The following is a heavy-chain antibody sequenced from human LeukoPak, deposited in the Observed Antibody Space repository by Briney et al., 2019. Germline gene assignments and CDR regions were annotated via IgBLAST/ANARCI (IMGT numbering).Heavy chain of an antibody. CDR1: GGSISSYY. CDR3: ARRRYFAGFDP. CDR2: IYYSGST. D-gene: IGHD3-9*01. V-gene: IGHV4-59*12. Sequence: SETLSLTCTVSGGSISSYYWNWIRQPPGKGLEWIGYIYYSGSTNYNPSLKSRVTISVDTSKNQFSLKLSSVTAADTAVYYCARRRYFAGFDPWGQGTLVTVSS. J-gene: IGHJ5*02.